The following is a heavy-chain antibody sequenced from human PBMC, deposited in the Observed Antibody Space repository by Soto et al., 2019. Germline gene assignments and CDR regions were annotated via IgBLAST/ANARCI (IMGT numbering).Heavy chain of an antibody. D-gene: IGHD2-21*02. V-gene: IGHV4-30-4*08. CDR3: AREDDGGDRDYYGLDV. J-gene: IGHJ6*02. CDR2: IHYSGSM. Sequence: QVQLQQSGPGLVKPSQTLFLTCTVSGGSISYEYYHWTWIRQSPGKGLEWIGYIHYSGSMIYYRSLNSRVTKSVDTSKTQYSLQLSSVTAADTAVYFCAREDDGGDRDYYGLDVWGQGTTVTVSS. CDR1: GGSISYEYYH.